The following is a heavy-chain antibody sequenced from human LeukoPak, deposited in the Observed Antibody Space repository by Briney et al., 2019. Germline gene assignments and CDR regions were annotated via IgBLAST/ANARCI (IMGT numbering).Heavy chain of an antibody. CDR3: ARLAALCYYDRGGYPRQTYFFDY. CDR2: INPNSGGT. V-gene: IGHV1-2*02. D-gene: IGHD3-22*01. Sequence: GASVKVSCKASGYSFTCYDMHCVRRAPGQGLEWMGWINPNSGGTNYAQKFQGRVTMTRDTSISTAYMELSRLRSDDTAVYYCARLAALCYYDRGGYPRQTYFFDYWGQGTLVTVSS. J-gene: IGHJ4*02. CDR1: GYSFTCYD.